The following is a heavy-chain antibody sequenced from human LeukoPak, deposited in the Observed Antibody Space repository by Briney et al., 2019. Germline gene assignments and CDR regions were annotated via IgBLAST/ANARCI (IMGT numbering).Heavy chain of an antibody. J-gene: IGHJ4*02. Sequence: PGGSLRLSCAASGFIISSCDMRWVRQAPGKGLEWVAVISYDGSDKDYADSVKGRFTISRDNSKNTLYLQMNSLRADDTAVYYCAKAVNRRCEYSCDYGGQGTLVIVSS. D-gene: IGHD6-6*01. CDR2: ISYDGSDK. CDR1: GFIISSCD. V-gene: IGHV3-30*18. CDR3: AKAVNRRCEYSCDY.